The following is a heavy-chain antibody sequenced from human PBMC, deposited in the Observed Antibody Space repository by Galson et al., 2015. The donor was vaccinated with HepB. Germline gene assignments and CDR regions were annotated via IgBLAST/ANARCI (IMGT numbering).Heavy chain of an antibody. Sequence: SLRLSCAASGFTFSSYWMHWVRQAPGKGLVWVSRINTDGSNTTYADSVKGRFTISRDNAKNTLYLQVNSLRAEDTAVYYCASDPGISFPTYHAFDIWGQGTMVTVSS. D-gene: IGHD6-13*01. CDR3: ASDPGISFPTYHAFDI. V-gene: IGHV3-74*01. CDR1: GFTFSSYW. CDR2: INTDGSNT. J-gene: IGHJ3*02.